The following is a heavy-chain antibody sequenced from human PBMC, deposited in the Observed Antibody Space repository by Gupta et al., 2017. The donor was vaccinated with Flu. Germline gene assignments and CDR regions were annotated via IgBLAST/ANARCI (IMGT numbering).Heavy chain of an antibody. CDR2: ISHDATVK. V-gene: IGHV3-30*03. CDR3: VGDCSDKWTFDY. Sequence: VRKAPGKGVYWVARISHDATVKTYADSVKGRLTSSRDNSKNTLYLQMDNLRAEDTGVYDCVGDCSDKWTFDYWGQGNLGTVSS. D-gene: IGHD6-25*01. J-gene: IGHJ4*02.